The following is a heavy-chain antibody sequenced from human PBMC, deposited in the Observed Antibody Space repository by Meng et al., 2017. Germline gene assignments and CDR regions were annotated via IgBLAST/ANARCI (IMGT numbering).Heavy chain of an antibody. J-gene: IGHJ6*02. CDR2: INPNNGDT. CDR1: GYTFTDYY. Sequence: ASVKVSCKASGYTFTDYYIHWVRQAPGQGLEWMGRINPNNGDTNYAQQFQGRVTMTRDTSISTAYMERSSLRSDDTAVYFCARGPSSYFGMDVWGQGTTVTVSS. CDR3: ARGPSSYFGMDV. V-gene: IGHV1-2*06.